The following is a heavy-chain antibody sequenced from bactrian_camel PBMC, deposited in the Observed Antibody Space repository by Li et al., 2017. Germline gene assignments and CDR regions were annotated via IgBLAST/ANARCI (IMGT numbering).Heavy chain of an antibody. CDR1: GYPYDEDC. D-gene: IGHD4*01. Sequence: HVQLVESGGGSVQAGGSLRLSCAASGYPYDEDCMAWFRQVPGKEREGIASIYTGDGTTYYSESVKGRFTISKDDAKNTLYLQMNSLKPEDTAMYYCAARSVQWIAGWFWYRLNPDDYGHWGQGTQVTVS. V-gene: IGHV3S63*01. CDR3: AARSVQWIAGWFWYRLNPDDYGH. CDR2: IYTGDGTT. J-gene: IGHJ4*01.